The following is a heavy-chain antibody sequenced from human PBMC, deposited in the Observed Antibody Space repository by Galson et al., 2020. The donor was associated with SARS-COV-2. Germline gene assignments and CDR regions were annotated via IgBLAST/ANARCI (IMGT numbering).Heavy chain of an antibody. D-gene: IGHD3-22*01. CDR2: NT. V-gene: IGHV1-18*01. Sequence: ASVKVSCKASGYTFTSNGISWMRQAPGQGLEWMGWNTNYVQKFQGRVTMTTDTSTTTAYMELRGLRSDDTAVYYCARFSYRSGYPSFDYWGQGTLVTVSS. CDR3: ARFSYRSGYPSFDY. J-gene: IGHJ4*02. CDR1: GYTFTSNG.